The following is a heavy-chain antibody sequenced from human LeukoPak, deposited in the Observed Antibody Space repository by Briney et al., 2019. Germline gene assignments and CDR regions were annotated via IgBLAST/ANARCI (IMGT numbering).Heavy chain of an antibody. V-gene: IGHV3-48*01. CDR3: ARDPGVVVLYYFDY. CDR2: IGTSSSRI. Sequence: GGSLRLSCAASGFAFSSYSMNWVRQAPGKGLEWVSYIGTSSSRIYYADSVKGRFTISRDNAKNSLYLQMNGLRAEDTAVYYCARDPGVVVLYYFDYWGQGTLVTVSS. D-gene: IGHD3-22*01. CDR1: GFAFSSYS. J-gene: IGHJ4*02.